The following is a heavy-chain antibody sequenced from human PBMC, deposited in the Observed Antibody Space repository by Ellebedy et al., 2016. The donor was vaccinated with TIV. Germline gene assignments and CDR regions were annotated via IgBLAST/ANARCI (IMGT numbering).Heavy chain of an antibody. CDR2: INPNSGGT. J-gene: IGHJ4*02. CDR3: ARERGRERIVGATDVLDY. D-gene: IGHD1-26*01. Sequence: ASVKVSXXASGYTFTGYYMHWVRQAPGHGLEWMGWINPNSGGTNYAQKFQGWVTMTRDTSTSTVYMELSSLRSEDTAVYYCARERGRERIVGATDVLDYWGQGTLVTVSS. V-gene: IGHV1-2*04. CDR1: GYTFTGYY.